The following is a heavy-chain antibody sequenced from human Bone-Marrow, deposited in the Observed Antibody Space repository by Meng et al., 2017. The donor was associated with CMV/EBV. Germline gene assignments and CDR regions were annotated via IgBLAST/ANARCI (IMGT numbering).Heavy chain of an antibody. CDR3: VSGGYCSTTNCYPNWFDP. CDR2: IYDSGST. V-gene: IGHV4-59*01. Sequence: SETLSLTCTVSGGSISSYYWSWIRQPPGKGLEWIGYIYDSGSTNYNPSLKSRVTISVDTSKNQFSLKLSSMTAADTAVYYCVSGGYCSTTNCYPNWFDPWGQGTLVPVSS. CDR1: GGSISSYY. D-gene: IGHD2-2*01. J-gene: IGHJ5*02.